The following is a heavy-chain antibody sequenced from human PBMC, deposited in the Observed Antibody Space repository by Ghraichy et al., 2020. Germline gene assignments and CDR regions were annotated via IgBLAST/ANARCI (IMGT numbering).Heavy chain of an antibody. CDR1: GVSISSYY. CDR3: AREGKTYNYGMDV. V-gene: IGHV4-59*01. J-gene: IGHJ6*02. CDR2: IYYNENT. Sequence: SETLSLTCSVSGVSISSYYWTWIRQPPGKGLEWIGHIYYNENTNYNPSLKSRVTISSDTSKNQFSLTLSPLTAADTAVYYCAREGKTYNYGMDVWGQGTTVTVSS. D-gene: IGHD1-1*01.